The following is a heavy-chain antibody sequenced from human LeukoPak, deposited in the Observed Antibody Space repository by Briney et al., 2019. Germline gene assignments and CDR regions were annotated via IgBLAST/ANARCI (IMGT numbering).Heavy chain of an antibody. Sequence: GGSLRLSCAASGFTVSSYGMSWVRQAPGKGLEWVSAISDTGNTYHADSVKGRFTISRDNSKNTLFLQMNSLRAEDTAVYYCARVASSWQFDYWGQGTLVTVSS. CDR2: ISDTGNT. CDR1: GFTVSSYG. D-gene: IGHD6-13*01. J-gene: IGHJ4*02. V-gene: IGHV3-23*01. CDR3: ARVASSWQFDY.